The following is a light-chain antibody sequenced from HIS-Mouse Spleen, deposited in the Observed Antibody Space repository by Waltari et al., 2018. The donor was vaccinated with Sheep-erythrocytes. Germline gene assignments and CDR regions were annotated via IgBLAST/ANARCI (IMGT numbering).Light chain of an antibody. V-gene: IGLV2-11*01. CDR1: SSDVGGYNY. CDR2: DVS. CDR3: CSYAGSYNHV. Sequence: QSALTQPRSVSGSPGQPVTISCTGTSSDVGGYNYVSWYQQHPGKAPKLMIYDVSKRPSGVPDRFSGSKSGNTASLTLSGLQAEDEADYYCCSYAGSYNHVFATGTKVTVL. J-gene: IGLJ1*01.